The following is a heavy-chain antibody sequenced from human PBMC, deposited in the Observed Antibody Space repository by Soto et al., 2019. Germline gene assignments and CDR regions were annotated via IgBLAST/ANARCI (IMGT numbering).Heavy chain of an antibody. Sequence: PGGSLRLSCAASGFTVSNSYMTWVRQAPGKGLEWVSAISGSGGSTYYADSVKGRFTISRDNSKNTLYLQMNSLRAEDTAVYYCAKDMSSGGVDYWGQGTLVTVSS. CDR1: GFTVSNSY. J-gene: IGHJ4*02. CDR2: ISGSGGST. V-gene: IGHV3-23*01. CDR3: AKDMSSGGVDY. D-gene: IGHD3-10*02.